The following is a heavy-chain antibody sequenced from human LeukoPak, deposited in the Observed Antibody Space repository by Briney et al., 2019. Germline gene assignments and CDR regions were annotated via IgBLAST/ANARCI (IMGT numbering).Heavy chain of an antibody. CDR1: GFTVSSNY. V-gene: IGHV3-66*01. J-gene: IGHJ4*02. CDR2: IYSGGST. CDR3: AKEGELWLRLHYFDY. Sequence: GGSLRLSCAASGFTVSSNYMSWVRQAPGKGLEWVSVIYSGGSTYYADSVKGRFTISRDNSKNTLYLQMNSLRAEDTAVYYCAKEGELWLRLHYFDYWGQGTLVTVSS. D-gene: IGHD5-18*01.